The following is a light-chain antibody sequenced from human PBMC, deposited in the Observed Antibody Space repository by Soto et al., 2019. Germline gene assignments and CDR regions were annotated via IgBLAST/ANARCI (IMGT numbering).Light chain of an antibody. CDR1: QSVSSSY. J-gene: IGKJ3*01. CDR3: QQYGDSIFT. V-gene: IGKV3-20*01. Sequence: ELVLTQSPGTLSLSPGERATLSCRASQSVSSSYLAWYQQKPGQAPRLLIYGASSRATGIPDRFSGSGSGTDFTLTISRLEPEDFAVYYCQQYGDSIFTFGPGTKVDIE. CDR2: GAS.